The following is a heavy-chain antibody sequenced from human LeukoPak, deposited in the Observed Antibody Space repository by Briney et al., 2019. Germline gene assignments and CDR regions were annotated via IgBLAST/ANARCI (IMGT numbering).Heavy chain of an antibody. J-gene: IGHJ4*02. CDR3: AGELPFDY. V-gene: IGHV3-74*01. Sequence: PGGSLRLSCTASGFTFSRYWMHWVRQAPGKGLVWVSRISGDGSTTNYAESVKGRFTISRDNAKNTLYLQMNSLRAEDTAVYYCAGELPFDYWGQGTLVTVSS. CDR1: GFTFSRYW. CDR2: ISGDGSTT.